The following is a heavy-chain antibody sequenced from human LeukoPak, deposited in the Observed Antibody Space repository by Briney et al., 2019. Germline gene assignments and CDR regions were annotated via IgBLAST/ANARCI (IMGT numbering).Heavy chain of an antibody. V-gene: IGHV1-2*02. CDR1: GHTFTGYY. CDR2: INPNSGGT. J-gene: IGHJ4*02. CDR3: ARDRRWLQLREDYFDY. Sequence: ASVTVSCKASGHTFTGYYMHWVRQAPGQGLEWMGWINPNSGGTNYAQKFQGRVTMTRDTSISTAYMELSRLRSDDTAVYYCARDRRWLQLREDYFDYWGQGTLVTVSS. D-gene: IGHD5-24*01.